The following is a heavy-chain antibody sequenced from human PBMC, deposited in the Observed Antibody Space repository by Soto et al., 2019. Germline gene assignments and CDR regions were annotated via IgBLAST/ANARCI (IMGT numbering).Heavy chain of an antibody. CDR3: ARHGGPSIAVAGTSSDY. J-gene: IGHJ4*02. V-gene: IGHV4-39*01. D-gene: IGHD6-19*01. CDR2: IDNSGNI. Sequence: SETLSLTCTVSGGTISSGDDHWRWIRQPPGKGLEWIGNIDNSGNIYYNPSLKSRVPISVDTSKNQFSLKLSSVTAADTAVYYCARHGGPSIAVAGTSSDYWGQGTLVTVSS. CDR1: GGTISSGDDH.